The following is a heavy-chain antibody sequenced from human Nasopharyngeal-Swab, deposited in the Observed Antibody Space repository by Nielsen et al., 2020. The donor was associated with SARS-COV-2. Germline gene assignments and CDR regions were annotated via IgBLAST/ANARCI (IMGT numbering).Heavy chain of an antibody. CDR3: ARDGLAAADPAYNWFDP. J-gene: IGHJ5*02. D-gene: IGHD6-13*01. V-gene: IGHV3-33*01. Sequence: WIRQPPGKGLEWVAVIWYDGSNKYYADSVKGRFTISRDNSKNTLYLQMNSLRAEDTAVYYCARDGLAAADPAYNWFDPWGQGTLVTVSS. CDR2: IWYDGSNK.